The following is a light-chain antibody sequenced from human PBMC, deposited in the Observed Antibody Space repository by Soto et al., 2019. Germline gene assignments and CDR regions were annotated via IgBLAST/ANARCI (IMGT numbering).Light chain of an antibody. J-gene: IGLJ1*01. Sequence: QSVLTQPASVSGSPGQSITISCTGTSSDVGGYNYVSWYQHHPGKVPKLMIYEVSNRPSWVSHRFSGSKSGNTASLTISGLQAEDEADYYCSSYTSSSTFVFGNGTKVTVL. CDR1: SSDVGGYNY. CDR3: SSYTSSSTFV. V-gene: IGLV2-14*01. CDR2: EVS.